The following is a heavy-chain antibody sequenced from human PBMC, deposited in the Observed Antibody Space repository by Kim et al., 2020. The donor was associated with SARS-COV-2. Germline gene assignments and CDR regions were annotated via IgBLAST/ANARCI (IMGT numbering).Heavy chain of an antibody. D-gene: IGHD3-9*01. J-gene: IGHJ6*02. CDR3: AKILTDYDILTGYPLPYYYYGMDV. Sequence: GGSLRLSCAASGFTFSSYAMSWVRQAPGKGLEWVSAISGSGGSTYYADSVKGRFTISRDNSKNTLYLQMNSLRAEDTAVYYCAKILTDYDILTGYPLPYYYYGMDVWGQGTTVTVSS. V-gene: IGHV3-23*01. CDR2: ISGSGGST. CDR1: GFTFSSYA.